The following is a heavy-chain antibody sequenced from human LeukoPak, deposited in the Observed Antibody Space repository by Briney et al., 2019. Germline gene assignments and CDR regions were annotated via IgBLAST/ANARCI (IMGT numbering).Heavy chain of an antibody. J-gene: IGHJ4*02. CDR1: GGSISSGGYY. D-gene: IGHD1-26*01. Sequence: PSETLSLTCTVSGGSISSGGYYWSWIRQHPGKGLEWIGYIYYSGSTYYNPSLKSRVTISVDTSKNQFSPKLSSVTAADTAVYYCARGDSGSYYYYDYWGQGILVTVSS. CDR2: IYYSGST. CDR3: ARGDSGSYYYYDY. V-gene: IGHV4-31*03.